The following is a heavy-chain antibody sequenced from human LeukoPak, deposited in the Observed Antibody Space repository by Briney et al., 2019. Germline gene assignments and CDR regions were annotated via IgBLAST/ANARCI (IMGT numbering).Heavy chain of an antibody. CDR1: GGTFSSYV. D-gene: IGHD4-17*01. V-gene: IGHV1-69*01. J-gene: IGHJ3*02. Sequence: ASVKVSCKASGGTFSSYVITWVRQAPGQGLEWMGGIIPMFGTADYAQKFQGRVTITADESTSTAYMQLSSLRSEDTAVYYFARGPTVTGDAFDIWGQGTMVTVSS. CDR3: ARGPTVTGDAFDI. CDR2: IIPMFGTA.